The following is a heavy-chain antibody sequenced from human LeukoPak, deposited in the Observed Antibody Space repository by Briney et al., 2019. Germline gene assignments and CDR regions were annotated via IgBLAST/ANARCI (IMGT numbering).Heavy chain of an antibody. D-gene: IGHD3/OR15-3a*01. J-gene: IGHJ1*01. CDR1: GYTFTSYD. V-gene: IGHV1-8*01. CDR2: MNPNSGNT. Sequence: ASVKVSCRASGYTFTSYDINWVRQATGQGLEWMGWMNPNSGNTGYAQKFQGRVTMTRNTSISTAYMALSSLRSEDTAMYYCARGPARTAEYFQHWGQGTLVTVSS. CDR3: ARGPARTAEYFQH.